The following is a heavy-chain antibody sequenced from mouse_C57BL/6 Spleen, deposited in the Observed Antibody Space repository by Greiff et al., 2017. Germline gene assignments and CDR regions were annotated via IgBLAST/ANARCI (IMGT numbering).Heavy chain of an antibody. CDR3: ARDFCSCYG. CDR1: GYAFSSSW. V-gene: IGHV1-82*01. D-gene: IGHD1-1*01. CDR2: IYPGDGDT. Sequence: QVQLQQSGPELVKPGASVKISCKASGYAFSSSWMNWVKQRPGKGLEWIGRIYPGDGDTNYNGKFKGKATLTADKSSSTAYMQLSSLTSEDSAVYFCARDFCSCYGWGQGSLVTVSA. J-gene: IGHJ3*01.